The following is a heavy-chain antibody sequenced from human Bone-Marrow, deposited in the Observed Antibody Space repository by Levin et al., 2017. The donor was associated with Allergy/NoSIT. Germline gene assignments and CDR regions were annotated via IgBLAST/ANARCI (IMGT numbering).Heavy chain of an antibody. Sequence: KSSETLSLTCTVSGGSMNGNYWNWIRQPPGKGLEWIGYIYSAGSTNYNSSLKSRMTISIDKSKNQFSLKLRSVTAADSAVYFCAGPNDFWRGPMDSWGQGIQVSVSS. CDR3: AGPNDFWRGPMDS. V-gene: IGHV4-59*12. CDR1: GGSMNGNY. J-gene: IGHJ4*02. D-gene: IGHD3-3*01. CDR2: IYSAGST.